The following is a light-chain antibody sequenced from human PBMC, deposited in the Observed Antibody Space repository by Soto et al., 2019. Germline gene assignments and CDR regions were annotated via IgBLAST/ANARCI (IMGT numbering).Light chain of an antibody. V-gene: IGKV1-5*03. CDR2: KAS. CDR3: QQYNSYWT. Sequence: DIQMTQSPSTLSASVGDRVTITCRASQSISSWLAWYQQKPGKAPKLLIYKASSLESGVPSRFSGSGSGTEFTLNISSLQPDDFATYYCQQYNSYWTCGQGTKVDIK. J-gene: IGKJ1*01. CDR1: QSISSW.